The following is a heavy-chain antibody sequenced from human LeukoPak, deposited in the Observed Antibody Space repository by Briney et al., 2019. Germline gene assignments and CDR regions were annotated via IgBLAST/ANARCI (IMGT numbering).Heavy chain of an antibody. Sequence: GGSLRLSCAASEFTFADYAMSWVRQTPRKGLEWVSTISGSGLSTYYADSVKGRFTISRDNSNNTVYLQMNSLRAEDTAVYYCAKAAWELGYFQSWGQGTLVTVSS. V-gene: IGHV3-23*01. CDR3: AKAAWELGYFQS. CDR2: ISGSGLST. J-gene: IGHJ1*01. CDR1: EFTFADYA. D-gene: IGHD1-26*01.